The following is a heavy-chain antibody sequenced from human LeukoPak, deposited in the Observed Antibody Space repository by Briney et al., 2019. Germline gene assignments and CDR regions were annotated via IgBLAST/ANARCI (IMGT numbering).Heavy chain of an antibody. D-gene: IGHD3-22*01. CDR3: ARDYYDSSGSSWFDP. V-gene: IGHV3-21*01. Sequence: GGSLRLSCAASGFTFSRYSMNWVRQAPGKGLEWVSSISSGSSFMYYADSVKGRFTISRDNAKNSLYLQMNSLRAKDTALYYCARDYYDSSGSSWFDPWGQGTLVTVSS. CDR1: GFTFSRYS. J-gene: IGHJ5*02. CDR2: ISSGSSFM.